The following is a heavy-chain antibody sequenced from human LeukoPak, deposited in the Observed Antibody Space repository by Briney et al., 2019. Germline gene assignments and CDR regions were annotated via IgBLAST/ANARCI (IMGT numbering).Heavy chain of an antibody. D-gene: IGHD2-21*02. CDR2: ISAYNGNT. CDR1: GYTFTSYG. V-gene: IGHV1-18*01. J-gene: IGHJ6*02. Sequence: ASVKVSCKASGYTFTSYGISWVRQAPGQGLEWMGWISAYNGNTNYAQKLQGRVTMTTDTSTSTAYMELRSLRSDDTAVYYCARDRNIVVVTARPRYYYYGMDVWGQGTTVTVS. CDR3: ARDRNIVVVTARPRYYYYGMDV.